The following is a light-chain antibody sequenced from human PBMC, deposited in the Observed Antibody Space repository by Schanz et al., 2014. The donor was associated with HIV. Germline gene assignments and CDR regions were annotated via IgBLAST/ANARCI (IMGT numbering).Light chain of an antibody. CDR1: QSISNW. Sequence: DIQMTQSPSTLSASVGDRVTISCRASQSISNWLAWYQQKPGKAPKLLISKASSLESGVPSRFSGSGSGTSFTLTITSLQPDDFATYYCLQDYNYRWTFGQGTKVEIK. V-gene: IGKV1-5*03. J-gene: IGKJ1*01. CDR3: LQDYNYRWT. CDR2: KAS.